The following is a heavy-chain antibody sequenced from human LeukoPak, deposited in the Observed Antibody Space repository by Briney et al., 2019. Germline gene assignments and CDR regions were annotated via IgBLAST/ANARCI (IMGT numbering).Heavy chain of an antibody. CDR2: INPNSGGT. D-gene: IGHD3-3*01. Sequence: ASVKVSCKASGYTFTGYYMHWVRQAPGQGLEWMGWINPNSGGTNYAQKFQGRVTMTGDTSISTAYMELSRLRSDDTAVYYCARVDSITIFGVVELFDYWGQGTLVTVSS. CDR1: GYTFTGYY. J-gene: IGHJ4*02. CDR3: ARVDSITIFGVVELFDY. V-gene: IGHV1-2*02.